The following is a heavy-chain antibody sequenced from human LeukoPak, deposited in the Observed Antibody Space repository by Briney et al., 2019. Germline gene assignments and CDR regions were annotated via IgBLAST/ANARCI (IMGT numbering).Heavy chain of an antibody. J-gene: IGHJ4*02. V-gene: IGHV1-69*05. Sequence: SVKVSCKASGGTFSSYAISWVRQAPGQGLEWMGGIIPIFGTANYAQKFQGRVTITTDESTSTAYMELRSLRSDDTAVYYCAREGSGWYGHYFDYWGQGTLVTVSS. CDR1: GGTFSSYA. CDR2: IIPIFGTA. CDR3: AREGSGWYGHYFDY. D-gene: IGHD6-19*01.